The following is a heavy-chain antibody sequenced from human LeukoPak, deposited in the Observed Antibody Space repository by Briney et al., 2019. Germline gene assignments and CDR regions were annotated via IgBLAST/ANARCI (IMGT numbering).Heavy chain of an antibody. D-gene: IGHD4-17*01. CDR3: ARDYGDPEDYYGMDV. Sequence: GGSLRLSCAASGFTFSSYAMHWVRQAPGKGLEWVAVISYDGSNKYYADSVKGRFTISSDNSKNTLYLQMNSLRAEDTAVYYCARDYGDPEDYYGMDVWGQGTTVTVSS. CDR1: GFTFSSYA. V-gene: IGHV3-30-3*01. CDR2: ISYDGSNK. J-gene: IGHJ6*02.